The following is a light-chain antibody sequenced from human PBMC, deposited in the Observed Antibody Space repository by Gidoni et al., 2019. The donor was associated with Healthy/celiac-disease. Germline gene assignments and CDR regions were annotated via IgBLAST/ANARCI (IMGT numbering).Light chain of an antibody. J-gene: IGKJ1*01. CDR3: QQYYSTLCT. Sequence: DIVMTQSPDSLAVSLGERATINCKSSQSVLYSSNNKNYLAWYQQKPGQPPKLLIYWASTRESGVPDRFSGSGSGTDFTLTISSLQAEGVAVYYCQQYYSTLCTFGQGTKVEIK. V-gene: IGKV4-1*01. CDR1: QSVLYSSNNKNY. CDR2: WAS.